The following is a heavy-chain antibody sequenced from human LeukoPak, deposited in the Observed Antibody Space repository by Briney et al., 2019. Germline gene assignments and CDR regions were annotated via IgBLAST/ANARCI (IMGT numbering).Heavy chain of an antibody. D-gene: IGHD3-10*01. CDR1: GGSFSGYY. V-gene: IGHV4-34*01. Sequence: SETLSLTCAVYGGSFSGYYWSWIRQPPGKGLEWIGEINHSGSTNYSPSLKSRVTISVDTSKNQFSLKLSSVTAADTAVYYCASSDPQLLWFGELSDTYGMDVWGQGTTVTVSS. CDR3: ASSDPQLLWFGELSDTYGMDV. J-gene: IGHJ6*02. CDR2: INHSGST.